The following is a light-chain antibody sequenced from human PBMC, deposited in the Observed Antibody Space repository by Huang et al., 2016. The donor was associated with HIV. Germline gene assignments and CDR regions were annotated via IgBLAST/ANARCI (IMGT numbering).Light chain of an antibody. V-gene: IGKV2-28*01. CDR1: QSLLHSNGYNY. J-gene: IGKJ4*01. CDR3: MQALQTLT. CDR2: LGS. Sequence: DIVMTQSPLSLPVTPGEPASISCRSSQSLLHSNGYNYLDWYLQKPGQSPHLVVYLGSNRASGVPDSCSGSGSGTDFPLKISGVEAEDVGVYHCMQALQTLTFGGGTKVEIK.